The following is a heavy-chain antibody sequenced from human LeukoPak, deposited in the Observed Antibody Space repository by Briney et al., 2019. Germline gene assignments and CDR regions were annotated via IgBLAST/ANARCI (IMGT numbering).Heavy chain of an antibody. D-gene: IGHD5-24*01. J-gene: IGHJ6*02. CDR3: VRGPLRYNYYGMDV. V-gene: IGHV4-34*01. Sequence: SETLSLTCAVYDGPFSDYYWTWIRQPPGKGLEWIGEINHSGNTNYNPSLKSRVTISVDTSKNQFSLNLSSVTAADRAVYYCVRGPLRYNYYGMDVWGQGTTVTVSS. CDR1: DGPFSDYY. CDR2: INHSGNT.